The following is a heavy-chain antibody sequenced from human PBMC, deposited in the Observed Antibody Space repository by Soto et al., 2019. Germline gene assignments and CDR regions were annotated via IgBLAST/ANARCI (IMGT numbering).Heavy chain of an antibody. J-gene: IGHJ4*02. CDR1: GFTVSSNY. V-gene: IGHV3-53*04. CDR2: IYSGGST. D-gene: IGHD3-9*01. CDR3: ARVLLDYDILTGYYPMAFDY. Sequence: PGXSLRLSCAASGFTVSSNYLSWFRQAPVNGLEWVSVIYSGGSTYYADSVKGRFTISRHNSKNTLYLQMNSLRAEDTAVYYCARVLLDYDILTGYYPMAFDYWGQGTLVTVSS.